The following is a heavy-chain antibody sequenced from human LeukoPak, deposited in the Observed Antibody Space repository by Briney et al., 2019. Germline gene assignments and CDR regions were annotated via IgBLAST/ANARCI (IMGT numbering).Heavy chain of an antibody. CDR3: AESSAYYYMDA. Sequence: GGSPRLSCAASGFTFSGYGMHWVRQAPGKGLEWLAIIWNDGSKEYYADSVKGRLTISRDNSNNTLYLHMNSLRAEDTAVYYCAESSAYYYMDAWGQGTTVTVSS. V-gene: IGHV3-33*06. CDR2: IWNDGSKE. J-gene: IGHJ6*03. D-gene: IGHD3-10*01. CDR1: GFTFSGYG.